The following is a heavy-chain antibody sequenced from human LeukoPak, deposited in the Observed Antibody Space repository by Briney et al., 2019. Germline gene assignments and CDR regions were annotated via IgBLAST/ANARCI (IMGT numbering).Heavy chain of an antibody. Sequence: SVKVSCKASGGTFSSYAISWVRQAPGQGREWMGRIIPIFGTANYAQKFQGRGTITTDESTRTAYIELSSLRSEDTAVYYCARDGDIPGNWGQGTLVTVSS. CDR3: ARDGDIPGN. V-gene: IGHV1-69*05. J-gene: IGHJ4*02. CDR1: GGTFSSYA. CDR2: IIPIFGTA. D-gene: IGHD5-12*01.